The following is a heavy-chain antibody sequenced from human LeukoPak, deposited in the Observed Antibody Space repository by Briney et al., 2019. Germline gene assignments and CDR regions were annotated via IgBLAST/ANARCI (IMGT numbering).Heavy chain of an antibody. J-gene: IGHJ5*02. V-gene: IGHV6-1*01. D-gene: IGHD6-6*01. CDR1: GDSVSSNSAA. CDR2: TYYRSKWYN. Sequence: QTLSLTCAISGDSVSSNSAAWNWIRQTPSGGLEWLGRTYYRSKWYNDYAVSVKSRITINPDTSKNQFSLQLNSVTPEDTAVYYCAKAARRDQNWFDPWGQGTLVTVSS. CDR3: AKAARRDQNWFDP.